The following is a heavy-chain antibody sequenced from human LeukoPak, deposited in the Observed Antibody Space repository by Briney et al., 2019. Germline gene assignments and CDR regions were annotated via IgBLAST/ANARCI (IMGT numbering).Heavy chain of an antibody. V-gene: IGHV4-34*01. J-gene: IGHJ4*02. D-gene: IGHD6-19*01. CDR3: ARRWSHNSSGWPRVDY. CDR1: VGSYSGYY. CDR2: INHSGST. Sequence: SETLSLTCAVYVGSYSGYYWSWIRQPPGKGLEWIGEINHSGSTNYNPSLKSRVTISVDTSKNQFSLKLSSVTAADTAVYYCARRWSHNSSGWPRVDYWGQGTLVTVSS.